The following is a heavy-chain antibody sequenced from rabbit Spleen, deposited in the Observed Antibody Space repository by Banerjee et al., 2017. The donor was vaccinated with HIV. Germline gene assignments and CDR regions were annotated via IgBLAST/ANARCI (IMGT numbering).Heavy chain of an antibody. Sequence: QSLEESGGGLVQPGGSLTLSCKASGFDFSSYYMTWVRQAPGKGLEWIGLTEPIFGTTYYANWVNGRFTISSHNAQNTLFLQLNSLTAADTATYFCAREDVGGSISLWGPGTLVTVS. CDR1: GFDFSSYY. V-gene: IGHV1S7*01. J-gene: IGHJ4*01. CDR3: AREDVGGSISL. D-gene: IGHD1-1*01. CDR2: TEPIFGTT.